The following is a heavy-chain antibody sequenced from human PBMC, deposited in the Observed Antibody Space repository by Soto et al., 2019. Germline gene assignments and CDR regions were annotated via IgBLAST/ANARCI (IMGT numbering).Heavy chain of an antibody. D-gene: IGHD4-17*01. CDR2: IWYDGSNK. CDR3: ARAVYGDYESYYGMDV. CDR1: GFTFGSYG. V-gene: IGHV3-33*01. J-gene: IGHJ6*02. Sequence: QVHLAESGGGVVQPGSSLRLSCAASGFTFGSYGMHWVRRAPGKGLEWVAVIWYDGSNKYYADSVKGRFTISRDNSKNTLFLQMNSLRGEDTAVYYCARAVYGDYESYYGMDVWGQGTTVTASS.